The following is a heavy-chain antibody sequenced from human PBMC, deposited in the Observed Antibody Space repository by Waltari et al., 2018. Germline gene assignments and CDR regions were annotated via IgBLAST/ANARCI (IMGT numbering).Heavy chain of an antibody. V-gene: IGHV1-3*01. J-gene: IGHJ4*02. Sequence: QVQLVQSGAEVKKPGASVKVSCKASGYTFTSYAMHWVRQAPGQRLEWMGWINAGNGNTKYSPKFQGRVTITRDTSASTAYMELSSLRSEDTAVYYCAREVGSGYYYPGYWGQGTLVTVSS. CDR2: INAGNGNT. CDR1: GYTFTSYA. D-gene: IGHD3-22*01. CDR3: AREVGSGYYYPGY.